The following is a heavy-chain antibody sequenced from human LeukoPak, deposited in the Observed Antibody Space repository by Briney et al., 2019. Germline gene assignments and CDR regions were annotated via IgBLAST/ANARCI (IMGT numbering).Heavy chain of an antibody. CDR1: GYTFPSYA. D-gene: IGHD3-3*01. Sequence: ASVKVSCRASGYTFPSYAMNWVRQAPGQGCEGMGWINTNTGNPTYAQGFTGRSVFSLDTSVSTAYLQISSLKAEDTAVYYCARNLNAYYDFWSGTYNWFDPWGQGTLVTVSS. J-gene: IGHJ5*02. CDR2: INTNTGNP. CDR3: ARNLNAYYDFWSGTYNWFDP. V-gene: IGHV7-4-1*02.